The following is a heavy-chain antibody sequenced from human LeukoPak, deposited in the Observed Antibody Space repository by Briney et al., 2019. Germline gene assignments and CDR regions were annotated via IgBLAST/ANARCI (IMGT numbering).Heavy chain of an antibody. V-gene: IGHV4-38-2*01. Sequence: PSETLSLTCGVSGYSITSGYFWGWIRQPPGKGLEWIGSIYYSGSTYYNPSLKSRVTISVDTSKNQFSLKLSSVTAADTAVYYCARPDFDSGWYSLGAFDIWGQGTMVTVSS. CDR1: GYSITSGYF. D-gene: IGHD6-19*01. CDR2: IYYSGST. J-gene: IGHJ3*02. CDR3: ARPDFDSGWYSLGAFDI.